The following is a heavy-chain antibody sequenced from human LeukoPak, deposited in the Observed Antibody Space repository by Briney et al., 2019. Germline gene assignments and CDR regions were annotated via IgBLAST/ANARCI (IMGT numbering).Heavy chain of an antibody. CDR2: ISSSSSYI. Sequence: PGGSLRLSCAASGFTFSSYSMNWVRQAPGKGLEWVSSISSSSSYIYYADSVKGRFTISRDNSNKILYLQMHSLRVEDTAVYYCAKGLGGSSGWFYFDYWGQGALVTVSS. CDR3: AKGLGGSSGWFYFDY. D-gene: IGHD6-19*01. CDR1: GFTFSSYS. V-gene: IGHV3-21*04. J-gene: IGHJ4*02.